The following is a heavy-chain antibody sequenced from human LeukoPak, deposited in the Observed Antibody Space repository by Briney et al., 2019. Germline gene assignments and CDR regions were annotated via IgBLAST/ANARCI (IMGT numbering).Heavy chain of an antibody. D-gene: IGHD2-2*01. J-gene: IGHJ4*02. CDR2: IKRDGSEK. CDR1: GFTFSSYW. Sequence: GGSLRLSCAASGFTFSSYWMSWVRQAPGKGLEWVANIKRDGSEKYYVDSVKGRFTISRDNAKNSLYLQMNSLRAEDTAVYYCARRGYCSSTSCRVFDYWGQGTLVTVSS. V-gene: IGHV3-7*01. CDR3: ARRGYCSSTSCRVFDY.